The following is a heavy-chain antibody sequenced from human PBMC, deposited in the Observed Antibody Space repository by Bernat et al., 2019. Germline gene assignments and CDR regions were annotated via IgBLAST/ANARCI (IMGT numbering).Heavy chain of an antibody. D-gene: IGHD2-2*01. CDR1: GFTFSSYQ. V-gene: IGHV3-7*03. CDR3: ARDYPWDCSSTSCPGHLDY. J-gene: IGHJ4*02. CDR2: VRQGGSET. Sequence: EVQLVESGGGLGQPGGSLRLSCAASGFTFSSYQMSWVRRSPGKGLEWVATVRQGGSETSYVDSVRGRFIISRDNARNSVYLQMNNLRVEDTAVYYCARDYPWDCSSTSCPGHLDYWGKETLVTVNS.